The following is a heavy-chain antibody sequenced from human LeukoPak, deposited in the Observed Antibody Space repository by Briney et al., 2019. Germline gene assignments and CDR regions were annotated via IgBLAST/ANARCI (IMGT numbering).Heavy chain of an antibody. J-gene: IGHJ6*03. CDR3: ARVVTARGFYYYMDV. CDR1: GYTFTGYY. Sequence: ASVKVFCKVSGYTFTGYYMHWVRQARGQGLEWVGWINPNSGGTSYAQKFQGRVTMTRDTSISTAYMDLSRLRSDDTAVYYCARVVTARGFYYYMDVWGKGTTVTISS. V-gene: IGHV1-2*02. D-gene: IGHD2-21*02. CDR2: INPNSGGT.